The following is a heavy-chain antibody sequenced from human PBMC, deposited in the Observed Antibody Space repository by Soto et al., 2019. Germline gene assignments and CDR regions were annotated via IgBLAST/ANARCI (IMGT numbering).Heavy chain of an antibody. Sequence: ASVKVSCKASGFTFTSSAVQWVRQARGQRLEWIGWIVVGSGNTNYAQKFQERVTITRDMSTSTAYMELSSLRSEDTAVYYCAALYYYDSSGYSDAFDIWGQGTMVTFSS. J-gene: IGHJ3*02. CDR1: GFTFTSSA. D-gene: IGHD3-22*01. CDR3: AALYYYDSSGYSDAFDI. V-gene: IGHV1-58*01. CDR2: IVVGSGNT.